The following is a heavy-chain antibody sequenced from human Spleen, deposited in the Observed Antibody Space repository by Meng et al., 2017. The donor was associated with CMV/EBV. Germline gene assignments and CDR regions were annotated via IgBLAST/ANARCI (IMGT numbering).Heavy chain of an antibody. J-gene: IGHJ6*02. CDR2: IYSGGSST. Sequence: GESLKISCAASGFTFSSYAMSWVRQAPGKGLEWVSVIYSGGSSTYYADSVKGRFTISRDNSKNTLYLQMNSLRAGDTAVYYCAKQTYWGSGAMDVWGQGTTVTVSS. V-gene: IGHV3-23*03. CDR3: AKQTYWGSGAMDV. CDR1: GFTFSSYA. D-gene: IGHD7-27*01.